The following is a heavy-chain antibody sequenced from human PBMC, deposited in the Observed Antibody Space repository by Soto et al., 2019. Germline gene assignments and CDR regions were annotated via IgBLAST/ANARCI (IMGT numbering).Heavy chain of an antibody. J-gene: IGHJ6*02. CDR2: ISAYNGNT. CDR3: ARDHPVYYDSSGYYAPGMDV. CDR1: GYTFTSYG. V-gene: IGHV1-18*01. D-gene: IGHD3-22*01. Sequence: ASVKVSCKASGYTFTSYGISWVRQAPGQGLEWMGWISAYNGNTNYAQKLQGRVTMTTDTSTSTAYMELRSLRSDDTAVYYCARDHPVYYDSSGYYAPGMDVWGQGTTVTVSS.